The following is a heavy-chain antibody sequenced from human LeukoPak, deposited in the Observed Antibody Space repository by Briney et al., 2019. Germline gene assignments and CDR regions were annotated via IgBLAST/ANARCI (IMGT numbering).Heavy chain of an antibody. CDR2: IRSKAYGGTT. J-gene: IGHJ4*02. D-gene: IGHD1-7*01. CDR1: GFTFGDYA. CDR3: TRDQCDNWNYEGFDY. Sequence: GGSLRLSXTASGFTFGDYAMSWVRQAPGKGLEWVGFIRSKAYGGTTECAASVKGRFTISRDDSKSIAYLQMNSLKTEGTAVYYCTRDQCDNWNYEGFDYWGQGTLVTVSS. V-gene: IGHV3-49*04.